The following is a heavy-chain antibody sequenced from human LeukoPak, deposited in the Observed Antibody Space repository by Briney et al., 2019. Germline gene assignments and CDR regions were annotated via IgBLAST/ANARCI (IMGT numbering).Heavy chain of an antibody. D-gene: IGHD2-2*01. J-gene: IGHJ6*03. CDR1: GYTFTSYY. CDR2: INPSSGST. CDR3: ARGRATRCSSTSCQPKSYMDV. V-gene: IGHV1-46*01. Sequence: GASVQVFCKASGYTFTSYYMHWVRQDPGQGVEWMGIINPSSGSTSYTQKFQGRVTMTRDRSTRTFYLELSSVRSEDTAVYYCARGRATRCSSTSCQPKSYMDVWSKGTTVTVSS.